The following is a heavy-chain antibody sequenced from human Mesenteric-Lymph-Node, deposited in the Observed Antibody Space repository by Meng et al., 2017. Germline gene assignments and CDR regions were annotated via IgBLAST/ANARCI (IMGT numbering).Heavy chain of an antibody. CDR3: ANGYSPDD. V-gene: IGHV3-23*01. Sequence: GESLKISCVASGFSFSDCTMSWVRQAPGKGLEWVSGMDSGGRATYYADSVKGRFTISRDNSENTFYMQMNSLRVEDTGVYHYANGYSPDDWGLGTLVTVSS. J-gene: IGHJ4*02. D-gene: IGHD5-12*01. CDR2: MDSGGRAT. CDR1: GFSFSDCT.